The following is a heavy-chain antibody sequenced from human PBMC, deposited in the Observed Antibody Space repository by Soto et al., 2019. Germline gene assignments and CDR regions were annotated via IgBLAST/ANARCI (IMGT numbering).Heavy chain of an antibody. D-gene: IGHD3-22*01. CDR1: GFTFSSYA. Sequence: GGSLRLSCAASGFTFSSYAMHWVRQAPGKGLEWVAVISYDGSNKYYADSVKGRFTIYRDNSKNTMYLQMNSLRAEDTAVYYCARDRIFYESSGYYYLLDHWGQGTLVTVSS. CDR3: ARDRIFYESSGYYYLLDH. J-gene: IGHJ4*02. V-gene: IGHV3-30-3*01. CDR2: ISYDGSNK.